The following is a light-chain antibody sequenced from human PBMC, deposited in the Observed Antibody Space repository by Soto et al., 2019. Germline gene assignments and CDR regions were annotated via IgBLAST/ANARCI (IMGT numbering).Light chain of an antibody. Sequence: QSVLTQPRSVSGSPGQSVTISCTGTSSDVGGYNYVTWYQQHPGKAPKLMIYDVSKRPSGVPDRFSGSKSGNTASLTISGLQAEDEADYYCCSYAGSYGGVFGGGTKVTVL. CDR1: SSDVGGYNY. J-gene: IGLJ2*01. CDR2: DVS. V-gene: IGLV2-11*01. CDR3: CSYAGSYGGV.